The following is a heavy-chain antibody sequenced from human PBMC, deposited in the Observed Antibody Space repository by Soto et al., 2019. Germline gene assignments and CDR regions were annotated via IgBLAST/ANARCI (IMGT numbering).Heavy chain of an antibody. Sequence: QVQLVQSGAEVKKPGSSVKVSCKASGGTFSSYTISWVRQAPGQGLEWMGRIIPILGIANYAQKFQGRVTITADKSTSTAYMELSSLRSEDTAVYYCAREPGGDYSNYSTSNWGQGTLVTVSS. CDR3: AREPGGDYSNYSTSN. D-gene: IGHD4-4*01. V-gene: IGHV1-69*08. CDR1: GGTFSSYT. CDR2: IIPILGIA. J-gene: IGHJ4*02.